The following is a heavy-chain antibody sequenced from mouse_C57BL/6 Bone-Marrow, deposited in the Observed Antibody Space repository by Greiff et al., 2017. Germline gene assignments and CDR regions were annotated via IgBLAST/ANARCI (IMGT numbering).Heavy chain of an antibody. J-gene: IGHJ2*01. Sequence: QVQLQQSGAELVRPGTSVKVSCKASGYAFTNYLIAWVKQRPGQGLEWIGVINPGSGGTNYNEKFKGKATLTADKSSNPAYMRLSSLTSEDSAVYICAATVVGPYYFGYWGKRTTVTVST. CDR2: INPGSGGT. D-gene: IGHD1-1*01. CDR3: AATVVGPYYFGY. CDR1: GYAFTNYL. V-gene: IGHV1-54*01.